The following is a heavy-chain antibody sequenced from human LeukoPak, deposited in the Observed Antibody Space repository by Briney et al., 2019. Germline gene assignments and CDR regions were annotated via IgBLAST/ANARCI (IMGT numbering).Heavy chain of an antibody. Sequence: SETLSLTCAVYGGSYSGYYWSWIRQPPGKGLEWIGEINHSGSTNYNPSLGSRVTISVDTSKNQFSLKLSSVTAADTAVYYCARGNNDDSSGYYDLDWFDPWGQGTLVTVSS. V-gene: IGHV4-34*01. CDR2: INHSGST. D-gene: IGHD3-22*01. J-gene: IGHJ5*02. CDR3: ARGNNDDSSGYYDLDWFDP. CDR1: GGSYSGYY.